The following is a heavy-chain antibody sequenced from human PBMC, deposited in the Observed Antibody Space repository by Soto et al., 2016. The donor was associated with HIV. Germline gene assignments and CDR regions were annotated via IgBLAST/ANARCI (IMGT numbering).Heavy chain of an antibody. V-gene: IGHV3-20*04. Sequence: EVQLVESGGGVVRPWGSLRLSCAASGFTFDDYGMSWVRQAPGKGLEWVSGINWNGGSTTYADSVKGRFTISRDNAENFLYLQMNSLRAEDTALYYCARDRGYYYGSGSSKAVYYYGMDVWGQGTTVTVSS. J-gene: IGHJ6*02. CDR3: ARDRGYYYGSGSSKAVYYYGMDV. D-gene: IGHD3-10*01. CDR2: INWNGGST. CDR1: GFTFDDYG.